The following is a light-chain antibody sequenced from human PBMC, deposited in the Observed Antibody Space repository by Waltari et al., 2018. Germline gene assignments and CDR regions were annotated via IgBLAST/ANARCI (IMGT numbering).Light chain of an antibody. J-gene: IGLJ3*02. V-gene: IGLV2-23*02. CDR3: CSYAGSSTV. CDR2: EVT. Sequence: QSALTQPASVSGPPGQSITISCTGASSDVGTYDLVSWYQQHPGKAPKLMIYEVTKRPTGVSNRFSASKSGNTASLTISGLQTEDEADYYCCSYAGSSTVFGGGTKLTVL. CDR1: SSDVGTYDL.